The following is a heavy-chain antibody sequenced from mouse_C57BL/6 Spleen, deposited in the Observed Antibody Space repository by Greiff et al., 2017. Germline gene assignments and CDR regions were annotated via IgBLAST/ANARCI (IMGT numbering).Heavy chain of an antibody. D-gene: IGHD1-1*01. V-gene: IGHV1-22*01. CDR2: INPNNGGP. J-gene: IGHJ2*01. Sequence: EVQLQQSGPELVKPGASVKMSCKASGYTFTDYNMHWVKQSHGKSLEWIGYINPNNGGPSYNQKFKGKAPLTVNKSSSTAYMELRSLTSESSAVYDCAIDGSFYYFDYWGQGTTLTVSS. CDR1: GYTFTDYN. CDR3: AIDGSFYYFDY.